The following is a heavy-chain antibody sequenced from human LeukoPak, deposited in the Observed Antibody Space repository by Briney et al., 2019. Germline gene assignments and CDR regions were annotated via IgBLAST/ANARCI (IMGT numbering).Heavy chain of an antibody. V-gene: IGHV4-4*07. Sequence: SETLSLTCTVSGDPIISYYWTWIRQPAGKGLEWIGRIYTSGSTHYNPSLKSRITMSVDTSKNQFFLSLSSVTAADTAVYYCARHKGYYYGSGSYDWFDPWGQGTLVTVSS. CDR3: ARHKGYYYGSGSYDWFDP. CDR2: IYTSGST. CDR1: GDPIISYY. D-gene: IGHD3-10*01. J-gene: IGHJ5*02.